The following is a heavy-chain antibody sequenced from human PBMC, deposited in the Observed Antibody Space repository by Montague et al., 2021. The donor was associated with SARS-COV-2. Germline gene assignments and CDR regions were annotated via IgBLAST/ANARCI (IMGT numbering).Heavy chain of an antibody. CDR3: ARDSPRSYYYGSCTYTWGGYGMDV. CDR1: GGSISSYY. CDR2: IYSSGST. J-gene: IGHJ6*02. V-gene: IGHV4-4*07. D-gene: IGHD3-10*01. Sequence: SETLSLTCTVSGGSISSYYWSWIRQPAGKGLEWIGRIYSSGSTNYNPSLKSRVTMSVDTSKNQFSLKLSSVTAADTALYYCARDSPRSYYYGSCTYTWGGYGMDVWGQGATVTVSS.